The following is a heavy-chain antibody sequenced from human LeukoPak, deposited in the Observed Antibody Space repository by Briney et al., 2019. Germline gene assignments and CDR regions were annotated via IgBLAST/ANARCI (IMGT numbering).Heavy chain of an antibody. CDR2: MNPNSGNT. J-gene: IGHJ6*03. Sequence: ASVKVSCKASGYTFTSYDINWVRQATGQGLEWMGWMNPNSGNTGYAQKFQGRVTMTRNTSISTAYMELSSLRSDDTAVYYCARGSDYCSSTSCYQMNGNYYYYMDVWGKGTTVTISS. D-gene: IGHD2-2*01. V-gene: IGHV1-8*01. CDR3: ARGSDYCSSTSCYQMNGNYYYYMDV. CDR1: GYTFTSYD.